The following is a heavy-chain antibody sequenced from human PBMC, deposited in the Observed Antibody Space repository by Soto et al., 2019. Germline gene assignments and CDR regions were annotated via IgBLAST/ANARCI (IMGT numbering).Heavy chain of an antibody. CDR1: GGTFRNHV. CDR3: ARDLEFRDGNISHLDY. V-gene: IGHV1-69*01. Sequence: QVQLVQSGAEVKKPGSSVKVSCKTSGGTFRNHVFNWVRQAPGQGLEWMGGIIPIIGTPNYAQKFQGRVTITADASTNTVYLEVSSLSSQDTAVYYCARDLEFRDGNISHLDYWGQGTLVTVSS. CDR2: IIPIIGTP. J-gene: IGHJ4*02. D-gene: IGHD3-10*01.